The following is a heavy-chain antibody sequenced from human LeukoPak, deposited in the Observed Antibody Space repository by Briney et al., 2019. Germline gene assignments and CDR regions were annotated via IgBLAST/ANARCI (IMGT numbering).Heavy chain of an antibody. CDR3: ARPVRGSGSRIGFDP. Sequence: PSETLSLTCTVSGGSISSSSYYWGWIRQPPGKGLEWLGSIYYSGSTYYNPSLKSRVTISVDTSKNQFSLKLSSVTAADTAVYYCARPVRGSGSRIGFDPWGQGTLVTVSS. CDR2: IYYSGST. D-gene: IGHD3-10*01. V-gene: IGHV4-39*01. J-gene: IGHJ5*02. CDR1: GGSISSSSYY.